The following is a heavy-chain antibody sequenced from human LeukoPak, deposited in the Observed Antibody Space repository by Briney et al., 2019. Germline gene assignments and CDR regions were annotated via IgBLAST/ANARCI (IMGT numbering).Heavy chain of an antibody. V-gene: IGHV3-30*18. CDR3: AKDSRSIVLVPVALGLDY. CDR2: ISHDDTGE. Sequence: GGSLRLSCAASGFIFSNYGMHWVRQAPGKGLEWVAVISHDDTGEWYADSVQGRFTISRDNSKNTLYLQMNSLRAEDTAVYYCAKDSRSIVLVPVALGLDYWGQGALVTVSS. D-gene: IGHD2-2*01. CDR1: GFIFSNYG. J-gene: IGHJ4*02.